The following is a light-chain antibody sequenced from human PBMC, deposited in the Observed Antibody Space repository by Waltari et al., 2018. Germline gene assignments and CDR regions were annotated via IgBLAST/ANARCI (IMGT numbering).Light chain of an antibody. V-gene: IGKV4-1*01. J-gene: IGKJ5*01. Sequence: DIVMTQSPDSLAVSLGERATINCKSSQPILYSSNNRNYLAWYQQKPGQPPRLLIYRAATREAGVPDRFSGSGSGTHFTLTISSLQAEDVAVYYCQQYDSNPITFGQGTRLEIK. CDR1: QPILYSSNNRNY. CDR2: RAA. CDR3: QQYDSNPIT.